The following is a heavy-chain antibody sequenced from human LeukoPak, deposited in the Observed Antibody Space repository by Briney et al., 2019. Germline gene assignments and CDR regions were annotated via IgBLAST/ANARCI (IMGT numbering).Heavy chain of an antibody. V-gene: IGHV4-4*02. J-gene: IGHJ4*02. CDR1: GGSISSSNW. Sequence: PSGTLSLTCAVSGGSISSSNWWSWVRQPPGKGLEWIGEIHHSGSTNYNPSLKSRVTISVDKSKNQFSLKLSSVTAADAAVYYCARLLWFGEPVDYWGQGTLVTVSS. CDR2: IHHSGST. D-gene: IGHD3-10*01. CDR3: ARLLWFGEPVDY.